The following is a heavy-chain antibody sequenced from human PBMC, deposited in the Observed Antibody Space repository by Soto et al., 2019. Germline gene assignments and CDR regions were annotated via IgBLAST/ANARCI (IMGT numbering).Heavy chain of an antibody. Sequence: EVQLLESGGGLVQPGGSLRLSCAASGFTFSNYAMSWVRQAPGKGLEWVSAISGDGGTTWHADSVKGRFSISRDNSKNTLDVQRNSLRAEDTAVYYCAKGYCMDVWGQGTTVTVAS. CDR3: AKGYCMDV. CDR2: ISGDGGTT. J-gene: IGHJ6*02. CDR1: GFTFSNYA. V-gene: IGHV3-23*01.